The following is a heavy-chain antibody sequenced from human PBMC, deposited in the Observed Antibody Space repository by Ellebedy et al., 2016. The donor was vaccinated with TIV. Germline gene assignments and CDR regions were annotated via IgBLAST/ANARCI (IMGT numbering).Heavy chain of an antibody. Sequence: ASVKVSXKASGYTFTTFGINWVRQAPGQGLEWMGWIRVDNGNTDYAQKFQGRVTMTTDTSTNTAYMELRSLRSDDTAVYYCARERGWFDLWGQGTLVTVSS. V-gene: IGHV1-18*01. CDR3: ARERGWFDL. CDR1: GYTFTTFG. J-gene: IGHJ5*02. CDR2: IRVDNGNT.